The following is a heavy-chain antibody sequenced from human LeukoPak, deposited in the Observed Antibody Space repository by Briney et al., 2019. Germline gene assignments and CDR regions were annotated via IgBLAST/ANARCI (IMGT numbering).Heavy chain of an antibody. J-gene: IGHJ5*02. CDR2: IYYSGST. V-gene: IGHV4-59*08. CDR3: ARICEGWFDP. D-gene: IGHD2-21*01. Sequence: PSETLSLTCAVYGGSFSGYYWSWIRQPPGKGLEWIGYIYYSGSTNYNPSLKSRVTISVDTSKNQFSLKLSSVTAADTAVYYCARICEGWFDPWGQGTLVTVSS. CDR1: GGSFSGYY.